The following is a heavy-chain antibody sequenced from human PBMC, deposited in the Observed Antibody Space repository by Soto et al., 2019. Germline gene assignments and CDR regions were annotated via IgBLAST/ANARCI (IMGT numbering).Heavy chain of an antibody. CDR2: ISAYNGNT. CDR1: GYTFTSYG. CDR3: ARDPRPYDSSGYYVH. D-gene: IGHD3-22*01. Sequence: QVQLVQSGAEVKKPGASVKVSCKASGYTFTSYGISWVRQAPGQGREWMGWISAYNGNTNYAQKLQGRVTMTTDTSTSTAYMELWSLRSDDTAVYYCARDPRPYDSSGYYVHWGQGTLVTVSS. J-gene: IGHJ4*02. V-gene: IGHV1-18*04.